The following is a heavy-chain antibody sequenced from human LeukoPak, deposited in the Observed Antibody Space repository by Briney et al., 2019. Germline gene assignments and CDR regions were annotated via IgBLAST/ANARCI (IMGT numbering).Heavy chain of an antibody. CDR3: ARHPSLYSSGWYLDY. D-gene: IGHD6-19*01. Sequence: SETLSLTRTVSGGSISSYYWSWIRQPPGKGLEWIGYIYYSGSTNYNPSLKSRVTISVDTSKNQFSLKLSSVTAADTAVYYCARHPSLYSSGWYLDYWGQGTLVTVSS. CDR2: IYYSGST. J-gene: IGHJ4*02. CDR1: GGSISSYY. V-gene: IGHV4-59*08.